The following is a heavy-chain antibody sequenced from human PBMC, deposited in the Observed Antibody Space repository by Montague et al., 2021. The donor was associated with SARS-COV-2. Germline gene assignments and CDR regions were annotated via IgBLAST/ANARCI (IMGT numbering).Heavy chain of an antibody. CDR1: GGFISSYY. J-gene: IGHJ3*02. Sequence: SETLSLTCTVSGGFISSYYWSWIRQPPGKGLEWIGYIYYSGSTNYNPSLKSRVTISVDTSKNQFSLKLSSVTAADTAVYYCARNPGQIAGDAFDIWGQGTMVTVSS. CDR2: IYYSGST. D-gene: IGHD2-21*01. CDR3: ARNPGQIAGDAFDI. V-gene: IGHV4-59*01.